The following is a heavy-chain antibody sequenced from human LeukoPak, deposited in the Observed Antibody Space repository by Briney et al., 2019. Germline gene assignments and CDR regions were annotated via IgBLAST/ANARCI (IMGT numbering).Heavy chain of an antibody. J-gene: IGHJ4*02. V-gene: IGHV1-2*02. Sequence: ASVKVSCKASGYTFTGYYMHWVRQAPGQGLEWMGWINPNSGGTSYAQKFQGRVTMTRDTSISTAYMELSRLRSDDTAVYYCARSESSGQLSYWGQGTLVTVSS. D-gene: IGHD6-19*01. CDR3: ARSESSGQLSY. CDR2: INPNSGGT. CDR1: GYTFTGYY.